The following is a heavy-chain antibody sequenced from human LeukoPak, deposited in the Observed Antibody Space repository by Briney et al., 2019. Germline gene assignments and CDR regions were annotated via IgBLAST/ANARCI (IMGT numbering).Heavy chain of an antibody. V-gene: IGHV1-8*01. CDR2: MNPNSGNT. J-gene: IGHJ4*02. Sequence: ASVKVSCKASGYTFTSYDINWVRQATGQGLEWMGWMNPNSGNTGYAQKFQGRVTMTRNTSISTAYMELSRLRSDDTAVYYCARASRYSSSWYVYWGQGTLVTVSS. CDR1: GYTFTSYD. D-gene: IGHD6-13*01. CDR3: ARASRYSSSWYVY.